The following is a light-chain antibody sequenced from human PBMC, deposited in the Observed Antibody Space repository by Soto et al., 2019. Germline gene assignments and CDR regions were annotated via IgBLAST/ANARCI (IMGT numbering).Light chain of an antibody. CDR1: QSVSSN. CDR2: GAS. Sequence: EIVMTQSPATLSVSPGERATLSCRASQSVSSNLAWYQQKPGQAPRLLIYGASTRATGIPARFSGSGSGTEFNLTISSLQSEDFAAYYCQQYNNWPWTFGQGIKVEIK. V-gene: IGKV3-15*01. J-gene: IGKJ1*01. CDR3: QQYNNWPWT.